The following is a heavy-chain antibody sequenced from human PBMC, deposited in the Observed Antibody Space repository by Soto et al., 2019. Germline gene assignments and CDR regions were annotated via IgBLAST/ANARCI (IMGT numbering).Heavy chain of an antibody. Sequence: SETLSLTCTVSGDSISSGANYWTWIRQHPGTGLEWIGYIHHSGDTYYNPSLKSRVTISVDTSKNQFSLKLSSVTAADTAVYYCARLALGYDFWSGYPKNWFDPWGQGTLVTVSS. CDR2: IHHSGDT. D-gene: IGHD3-3*01. CDR3: ARLALGYDFWSGYPKNWFDP. CDR1: GDSISSGANY. J-gene: IGHJ5*02. V-gene: IGHV4-31*03.